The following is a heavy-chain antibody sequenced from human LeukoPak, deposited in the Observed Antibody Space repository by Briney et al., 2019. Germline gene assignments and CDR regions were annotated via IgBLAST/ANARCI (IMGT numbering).Heavy chain of an antibody. D-gene: IGHD2-2*01. Sequence: PGGSLRLSCAASGFTFSSYWMSWVRQAPGKGLEWVANIKQDGSEKYYVDSVKGRFTTSRDNAKNSLYLQMNSLRAEDTAVYYCARESCSSTSCSTFDYWGQGTLVTVSS. CDR1: GFTFSSYW. J-gene: IGHJ4*02. CDR2: IKQDGSEK. CDR3: ARESCSSTSCSTFDY. V-gene: IGHV3-7*01.